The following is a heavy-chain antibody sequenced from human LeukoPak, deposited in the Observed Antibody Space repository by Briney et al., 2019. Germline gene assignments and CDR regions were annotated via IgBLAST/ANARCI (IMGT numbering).Heavy chain of an antibody. CDR3: ARVEYQLLSYYCYYMDV. CDR1: GGSISSYY. Sequence: PSETLSLTCTVSGGSISSYYWSWIRQPPGKGLEWVGYIYYSGSTNYNPSLKSRVTISVDTSKNQFSRRLSSGTAADTAVYYCARVEYQLLSYYCYYMDVWGKGTTVTVSS. D-gene: IGHD2-2*01. CDR2: IYYSGST. J-gene: IGHJ6*03. V-gene: IGHV4-59*01.